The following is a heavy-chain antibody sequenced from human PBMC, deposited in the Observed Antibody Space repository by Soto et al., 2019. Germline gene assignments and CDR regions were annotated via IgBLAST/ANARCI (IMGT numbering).Heavy chain of an antibody. CDR3: ARGWGYDSNNYYYAY. Sequence: ASVKVSCKASGCTFSSSTISWVRQAPGQGLEWMGGIIPIFGTANYAQKFQGRVTITADESTSTAYMELSSLRSEDTALYFCARGWGYDSNNYYYAYWGQGTSLTVSS. CDR2: IIPIFGTA. J-gene: IGHJ1*01. CDR1: GCTFSSST. V-gene: IGHV1-69*13. D-gene: IGHD3-22*01.